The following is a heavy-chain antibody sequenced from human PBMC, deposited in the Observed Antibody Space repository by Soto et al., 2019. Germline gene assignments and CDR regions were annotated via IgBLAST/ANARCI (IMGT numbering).Heavy chain of an antibody. CDR3: AKGHGSGSYIPYYLDY. CDR2: ISGSGGST. Sequence: GGSLRLSCAASGFTFSSYAMSWVRQAPGKGLEWVSAISGSGGSTYYADSVKGRFTISRDDSKNTLYLQMNSLRAEDTAVYYCAKGHGSGSYIPYYLDYWGQGALVTVSS. D-gene: IGHD3-10*01. V-gene: IGHV3-23*01. J-gene: IGHJ4*02. CDR1: GFTFSSYA.